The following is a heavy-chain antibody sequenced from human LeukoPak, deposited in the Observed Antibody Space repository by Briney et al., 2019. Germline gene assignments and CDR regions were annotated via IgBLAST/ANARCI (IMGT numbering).Heavy chain of an antibody. CDR1: EFTFSSYG. J-gene: IGHJ4*02. V-gene: IGHV3-30*02. CDR3: AKDQCTRTSCDGYPGY. D-gene: IGHD2-2*01. CDR2: IHFDGSTK. Sequence: PGGSLRLSCAASEFTFSSYGMHWVRQAPGKGLEWVAFIHFDGSTKYSGDSVKGRFTISRDNSKNTLYLQMNSLRPEDTAVYYCAKDQCTRTSCDGYPGYWGQGSLVTVSS.